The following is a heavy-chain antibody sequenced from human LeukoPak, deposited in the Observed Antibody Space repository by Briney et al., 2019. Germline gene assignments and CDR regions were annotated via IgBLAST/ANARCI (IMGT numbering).Heavy chain of an antibody. J-gene: IGHJ4*02. CDR3: ARVPDYSNYDY. CDR1: GGSFSGYH. V-gene: IGHV4-34*01. Sequence: SETLSLTCAVYGGSFSGYHWSWIRQPPGKGLEWIGEINHSGSTNYNPSLKSRVTISVDTSKNQFSLKLSSVTAADTAVYYCARVPDYSNYDYWGQGTLVTVSS. CDR2: INHSGST. D-gene: IGHD4-11*01.